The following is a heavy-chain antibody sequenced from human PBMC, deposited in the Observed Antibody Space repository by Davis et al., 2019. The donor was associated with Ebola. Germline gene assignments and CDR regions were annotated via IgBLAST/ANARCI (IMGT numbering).Heavy chain of an antibody. Sequence: PGGSLRLSCAASGFTFSSYSMNWVRQAPGKGLEWVSYISSSSSTIYYADSVKGRFTISRDNAKNSLYLQMNSRRAEDTAVYYCAKEFTTIGRPILDSWGQGTLVTVSS. CDR3: AKEFTTIGRPILDS. CDR1: GFTFSSYS. D-gene: IGHD5-24*01. CDR2: ISSSSSTI. J-gene: IGHJ4*02. V-gene: IGHV3-48*01.